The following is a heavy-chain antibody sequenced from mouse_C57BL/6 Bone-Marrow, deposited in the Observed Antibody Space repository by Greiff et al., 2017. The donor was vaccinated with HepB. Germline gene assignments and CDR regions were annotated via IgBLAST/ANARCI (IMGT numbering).Heavy chain of an antibody. CDR3: ARRDGTFDY. Sequence: QVQLQQPGAELVKPGASVKMSCKASGYTFTSSWITWVKQRPGQGLEWIGDIYPGSGSTNYTEKFKSKATLTVDTSSSTAYMQLSSLTSEDSAVYYCARRDGTFDYWGQGTTLTVSS. CDR2: IYPGSGST. J-gene: IGHJ2*01. CDR1: GYTFTSSW. V-gene: IGHV1-55*01. D-gene: IGHD1-1*01.